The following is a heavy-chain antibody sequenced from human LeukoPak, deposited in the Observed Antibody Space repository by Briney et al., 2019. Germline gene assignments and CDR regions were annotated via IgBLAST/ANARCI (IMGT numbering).Heavy chain of an antibody. CDR3: AGLAGSGYRDY. V-gene: IGHV3-48*01. Sequence: PGGSLRLSCAASGFTFSSYAMSWVRQAPGKGLEWVSYISSSSSTIYYADSVKGRFTISRDNAKNSLYLQMNSLRAEDTAVYYCAGLAGSGYRDYWGQGTLVTVSS. J-gene: IGHJ4*02. D-gene: IGHD3-22*01. CDR1: GFTFSSYA. CDR2: ISSSSSTI.